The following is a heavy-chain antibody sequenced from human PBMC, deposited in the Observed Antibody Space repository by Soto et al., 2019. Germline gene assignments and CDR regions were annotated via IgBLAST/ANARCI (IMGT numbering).Heavy chain of an antibody. V-gene: IGHV3-7*04. CDR3: ARVAYNQGGIFDY. Sequence: EVQLVESVGGLVQPGGSLGLSCAASGFTFSNYWMSWVRQAPGKGLQWVANIKQDGSEKYYVDSVEGRFTLSRDNAKNSLQLQMNSLRAEDTAIYFCARVAYNQGGIFDYWGQGTLVTVSS. CDR1: GFTFSNYW. D-gene: IGHD1-20*01. J-gene: IGHJ4*01. CDR2: IKQDGSEK.